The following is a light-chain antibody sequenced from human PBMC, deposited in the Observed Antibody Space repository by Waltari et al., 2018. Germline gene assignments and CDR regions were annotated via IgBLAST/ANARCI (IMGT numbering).Light chain of an antibody. CDR1: NIATKN. J-gene: IGLJ3*02. CDR3: QVWDSTSDYRGV. Sequence: SLVLSQPPSVSVAPGKTARITCGGNNIATKNVHWYQQKPGQAPVLVIYYDSDRPSGIPERFSGSNSGNAATRTISRVEAGDEADYYCQVWDSTSDYRGVFGGGTKLTVL. CDR2: YDS. V-gene: IGLV3-21*04.